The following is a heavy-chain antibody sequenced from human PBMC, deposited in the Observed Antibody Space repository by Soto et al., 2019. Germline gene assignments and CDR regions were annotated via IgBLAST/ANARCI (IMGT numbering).Heavy chain of an antibody. Sequence: SETLSLTCTVSGDSISSYFWNWIRQPPGKGLEWIGYIAHTGSTNYNPSLKSRVSISVDTSRNQFSLKLSSVTAADTAVYYCARSLLGSGRYYQSYNWFDPWGQGTLVTVSS. V-gene: IGHV4-59*01. CDR1: GDSISSYF. J-gene: IGHJ5*02. CDR2: IAHTGST. D-gene: IGHD3-10*01. CDR3: ARSLLGSGRYYQSYNWFDP.